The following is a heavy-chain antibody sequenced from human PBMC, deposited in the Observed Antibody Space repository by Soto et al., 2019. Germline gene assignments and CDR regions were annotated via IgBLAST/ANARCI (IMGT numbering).Heavy chain of an antibody. J-gene: IGHJ4*02. CDR1: GDTFTDYY. D-gene: IGHD3-16*01. CDR2: LNPNSGGS. Sequence: GASVKVSCKASGDTFTDYYIPWVRTAPGQGLELVVWLNPNSGGSNYAQKFQGRVTMTRDTSISTAYMELGRLTSDGTAVYYCATLGAGAFDYWGQGTLVTVSS. CDR3: ATLGAGAFDY. V-gene: IGHV1-2*02.